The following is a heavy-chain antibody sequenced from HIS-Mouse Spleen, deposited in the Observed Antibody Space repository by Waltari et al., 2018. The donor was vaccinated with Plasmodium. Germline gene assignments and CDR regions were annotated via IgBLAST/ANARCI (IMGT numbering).Heavy chain of an antibody. CDR3: ASYNWNYFDY. V-gene: IGHV4-38-2*01. J-gene: IGHJ4*02. Sequence: WGWIRQPPGKGLEWIGSIYHSGSTYYNPSLKSRVTISVDTSKNQFSLKLSSVTAADTAVYYCASYNWNYFDYWGQGTLVTVSS. D-gene: IGHD1-20*01. CDR2: IYHSGST.